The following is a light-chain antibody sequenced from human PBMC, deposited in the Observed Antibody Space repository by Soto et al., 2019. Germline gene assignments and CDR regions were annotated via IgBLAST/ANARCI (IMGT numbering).Light chain of an antibody. CDR1: QGISTY. Sequence: DIQMTQSPSSLSASVGDGFTITCRASQGISTYLNWYQQKPGKAPKLLIYAASSLQSGVPSRFSGSGSETDFTLTISSLQPEDFATYSCQQSYSTTWTFGQGTKVDIK. J-gene: IGKJ1*01. CDR2: AAS. V-gene: IGKV1-39*01. CDR3: QQSYSTTWT.